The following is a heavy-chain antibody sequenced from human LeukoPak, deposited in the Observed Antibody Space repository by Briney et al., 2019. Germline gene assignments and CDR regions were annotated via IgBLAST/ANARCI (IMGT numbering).Heavy chain of an antibody. CDR1: GFTFSSYG. CDR3: AKGHGSGSSSLDY. D-gene: IGHD3-10*01. J-gene: IGHJ4*02. V-gene: IGHV3-30*18. CDR2: ISYDGSNK. Sequence: GRSLRLSCAASGFTFSSYGMHWVRQAPGKGLEWVAVISYDGSNKYYADSVKGRFTISRDNSKNTLYLQMNSLRAEDTAVYYCAKGHGSGSSSLDYWGQGTLVTVSS.